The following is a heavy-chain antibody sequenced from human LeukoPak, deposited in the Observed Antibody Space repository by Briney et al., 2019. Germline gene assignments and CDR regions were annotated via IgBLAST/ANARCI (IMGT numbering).Heavy chain of an antibody. CDR1: GGSISSSSYY. D-gene: IGHD3-10*01. V-gene: IGHV4-39*07. CDR2: IYYSGST. Sequence: SETLSLTCTVSGGSISSSSYYWGWIRQPPGKGLERIGSIYYSGSTYYNPSLKSRVTISVDTSKNQFSLKLSSVTAADTAVYYCARRGGSGSYYNFWYYYYMDVWGKGTTVTISS. J-gene: IGHJ6*03. CDR3: ARRGGSGSYYNFWYYYYMDV.